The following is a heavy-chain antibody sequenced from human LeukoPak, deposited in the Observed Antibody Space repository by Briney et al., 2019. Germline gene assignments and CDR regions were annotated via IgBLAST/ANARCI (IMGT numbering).Heavy chain of an antibody. CDR1: GFTFSSYG. CDR2: IWYDGSNK. J-gene: IGHJ4*02. CDR3: AKDDQGRCGQDGLDY. D-gene: IGHD3-10*01. Sequence: GGSLRLSCAASGFTFSSYGMHWVRQAPGKGLEWVAVIWYDGSNKYYADSVKGRFTISRDNSKNTLYLQMNSLRAEDTAVYYCAKDDQGRCGQDGLDYWGQGTLVTVSS. V-gene: IGHV3-33*06.